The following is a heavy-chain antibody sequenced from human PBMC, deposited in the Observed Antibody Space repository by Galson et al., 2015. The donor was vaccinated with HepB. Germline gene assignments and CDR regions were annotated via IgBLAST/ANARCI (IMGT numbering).Heavy chain of an antibody. CDR2: INHSGRT. Sequence: ETLSLTCVVYGGSFSDHYWTWIRQPPGKGLEWIGEINHSGRTNYNPSLKSRVTMSVDTSKNQFSLKLCSVTAGDKAIYYCARRGGYSYGFRPAPYYFDYWGQGTLVTVSS. CDR3: ARRGGYSYGFRPAPYYFDY. J-gene: IGHJ4*02. V-gene: IGHV4-34*01. D-gene: IGHD5-18*01. CDR1: GGSFSDHY.